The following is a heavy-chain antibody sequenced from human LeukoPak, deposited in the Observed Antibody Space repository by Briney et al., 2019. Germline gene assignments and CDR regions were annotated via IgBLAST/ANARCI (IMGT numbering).Heavy chain of an antibody. Sequence: GASVKVSCKASGYTFTGYQVHWVRQAPGQGLEWMGWINPNTGGTNYAQRFQGRVTMTSDTSIDTAYMELSSLGSDDTAVYYCARDYYGSGAYSTDSWGQGTLVTVSS. D-gene: IGHD3-10*01. J-gene: IGHJ4*02. CDR1: GYTFTGYQ. V-gene: IGHV1-2*02. CDR2: INPNTGGT. CDR3: ARDYYGSGAYSTDS.